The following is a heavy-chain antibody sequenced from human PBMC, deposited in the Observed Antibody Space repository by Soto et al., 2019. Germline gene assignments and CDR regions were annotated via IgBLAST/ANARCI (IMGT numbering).Heavy chain of an antibody. V-gene: IGHV3-23*01. CDR1: GITFKSYA. Sequence: AGGSLRLSCVASGITFKSYAMTWVRQAPGKGLEWVSVMSGGGDKTYYADSVKGRFTISRDNSKNTLFLQMNFLRAEDTAVYHCAKDLTYYYGSSGYPWWFDPRGQGTQVTVSS. D-gene: IGHD3-22*01. CDR2: MSGGGDKT. J-gene: IGHJ5*02. CDR3: AKDLTYYYGSSGYPWWFDP.